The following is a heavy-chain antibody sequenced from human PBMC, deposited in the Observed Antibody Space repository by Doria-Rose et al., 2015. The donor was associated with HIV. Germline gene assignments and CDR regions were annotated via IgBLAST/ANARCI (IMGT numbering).Heavy chain of an antibody. D-gene: IGHD3-3*01. CDR1: GASVSSRGYY. CDR2: TYYTGTS. J-gene: IGHJ4*02. V-gene: IGHV4-31*03. CDR3: ARMGSYRKLDY. Sequence: VQLLESGPGLVKPLETLSLTCSVSGASVSSRGYYWNWIRQVPGKGLESLGYTYYTGTSDYSPSLKSRLNMAVDTSKNQFSLKLSFVTVADTAVYYCARMGSYRKLDYWGQGAPVIVSA.